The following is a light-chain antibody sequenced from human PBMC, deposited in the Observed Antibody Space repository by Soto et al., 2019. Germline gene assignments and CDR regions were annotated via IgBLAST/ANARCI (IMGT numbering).Light chain of an antibody. V-gene: IGKV3-20*01. CDR2: GAS. CDR3: QQYGSSPTT. CDR1: QPVSSSF. J-gene: IGKJ1*01. Sequence: EIVLTQSPGTLSLSPGERAPLSCRASQPVSSSFLAWYQQNRGQPPRLLIYGASTRATGVPDRFSGSGSGTDFTLTISRLEPEDFAVYYCQQYGSSPTTFGQGTKVDIK.